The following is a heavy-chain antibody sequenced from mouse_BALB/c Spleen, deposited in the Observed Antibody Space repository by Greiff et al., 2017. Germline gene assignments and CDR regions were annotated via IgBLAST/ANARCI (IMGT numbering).Heavy chain of an antibody. V-gene: IGHV1-80*01. CDR2: IYPGDGDT. CDR3: ARDHYGNYYFDY. J-gene: IGHJ2*01. Sequence: VKLQESGAELVRPGSSVKISCKASGYAFSSYWMNWVKQRPGQGLEWIGQIYPGDGDTNYNGKFKGKATLTADKSSSTAYMQLSSLTSEDSAVYFCARDHYGNYYFDYWGQGTTLTVSS. CDR1: GYAFSSYW. D-gene: IGHD2-1*01.